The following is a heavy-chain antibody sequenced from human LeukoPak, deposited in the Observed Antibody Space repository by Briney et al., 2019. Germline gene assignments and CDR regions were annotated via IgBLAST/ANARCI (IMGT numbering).Heavy chain of an antibody. J-gene: IGHJ4*02. V-gene: IGHV3-15*01. CDR3: TTERHYGDLHYFDY. D-gene: IGHD4-17*01. Sequence: GGSLRLSCAASGFTFSDAWMTWVRQAPGKGLEWVGRIKSKIDGGTTDYAAPVKGRFRISRDDSKNTLYLQMNSLKTEDTAVYYCTTERHYGDLHYFDYWGQGTLVTVSS. CDR1: GFTFSDAW. CDR2: IKSKIDGGTT.